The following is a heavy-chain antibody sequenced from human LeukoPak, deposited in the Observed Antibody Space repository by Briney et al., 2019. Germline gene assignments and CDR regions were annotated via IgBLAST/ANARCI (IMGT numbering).Heavy chain of an antibody. CDR3: ARGRSVFVRKNWFDP. V-gene: IGHV1-8*01. J-gene: IGHJ5*02. CDR1: GYTFTSYD. CDR2: MNPNSSNT. Sequence: ASVKVSCKASGYTFTSYDINWVRQATGQGLEWMGWMNPNSSNTGYAQKFQGRVTMTRNTSISTAYMELSSLRSEDTAVYYCARGRSVFVRKNWFDPWGQGTLVTVSS. D-gene: IGHD3-10*01.